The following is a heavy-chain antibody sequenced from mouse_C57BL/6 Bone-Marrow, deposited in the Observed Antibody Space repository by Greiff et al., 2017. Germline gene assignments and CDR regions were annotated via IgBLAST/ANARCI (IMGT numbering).Heavy chain of an antibody. V-gene: IGHV1-26*01. D-gene: IGHD1-1*01. Sequence: EVQLQQSGPELVKPGASVKISCKASGYTFTDYYMNWVQQSHGKSLEWIGDINPNNGGTSYNQQFKGQGTLTVDKSFSTAYMELRSLTSEDTAVYYCARSPTIFCYPFCAMDYWGQGTSVTVSS. CDR3: ARSPTIFCYPFCAMDY. CDR1: GYTFTDYY. CDR2: INPNNGGT. J-gene: IGHJ4*01.